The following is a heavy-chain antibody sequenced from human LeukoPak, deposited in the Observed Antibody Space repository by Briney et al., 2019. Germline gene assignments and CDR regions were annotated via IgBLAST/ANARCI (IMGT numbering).Heavy chain of an antibody. CDR3: AREGETYYYDSSGYPFDY. V-gene: IGHV3-72*01. CDR2: TRNKANSYTT. J-gene: IGHJ4*02. Sequence: GGSLRLSCAASGFTFSDHYMDWVRQAPGKGLEWVGRTRNKANSYTTEYAASVKGRFTISRDDSKNSLYLQMNSLKTEDTAVYYCAREGETYYYDSSGYPFDYWGQGTLVAVSS. D-gene: IGHD3-22*01. CDR1: GFTFSDHY.